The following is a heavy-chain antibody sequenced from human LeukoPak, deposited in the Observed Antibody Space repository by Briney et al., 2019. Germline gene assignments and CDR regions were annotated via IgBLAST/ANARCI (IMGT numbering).Heavy chain of an antibody. CDR1: GFTLSSYA. V-gene: IGHV3-23*01. J-gene: IGHJ4*02. CDR3: AARHYYYDSTLG. CDR2: ISGSGGST. D-gene: IGHD3-22*01. Sequence: PGGSLRLSCAASGFTLSSYAMSWVRQAPGKGLEWVSAISGSGGSTYYADSVKGRFTISRDNSKNTLYLQMNSLRAEDTAVYYCAARHYYYDSTLGWGQGTLVTVSS.